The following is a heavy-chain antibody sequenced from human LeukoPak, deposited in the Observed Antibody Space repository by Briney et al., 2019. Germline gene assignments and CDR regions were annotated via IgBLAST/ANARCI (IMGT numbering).Heavy chain of an antibody. CDR2: IYSGGTT. J-gene: IGHJ4*02. CDR3: ASLRSTHYHFDY. CDR1: GFTFSSNY. D-gene: IGHD1-26*01. V-gene: IGHV3-53*01. Sequence: GGSLRLSCAASGFTFSSNYMSWVRPAPGKGLEWVSVIYSGGTTYYAYSVKGRFTISRDNSKNMLYLQMNSLTAEDTAVYYCASLRSTHYHFDYWAREPWSPSPQ.